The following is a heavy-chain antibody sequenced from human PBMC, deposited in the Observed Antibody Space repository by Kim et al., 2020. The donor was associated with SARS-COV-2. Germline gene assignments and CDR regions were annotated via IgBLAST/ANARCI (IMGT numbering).Heavy chain of an antibody. J-gene: IGHJ5*02. Sequence: LKSRVTISIDTSKNQVSLKLNSVTAADTAVYYCARTYCGGDCSAYNWFDPWGQGALVTVSS. D-gene: IGHD2-21*02. CDR3: ARTYCGGDCSAYNWFDP. V-gene: IGHV4-59*01.